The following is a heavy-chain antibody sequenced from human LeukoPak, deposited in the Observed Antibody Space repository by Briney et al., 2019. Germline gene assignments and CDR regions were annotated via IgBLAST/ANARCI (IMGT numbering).Heavy chain of an antibody. CDR1: DGSISNYY. CDR3: ARTVRIYFDY. Sequence: PSETLSLTCTVSDGSISNYYGSWIRQPPGKGLEWIGYIYYSGSTRYNPSLKSRVTISIDTSKNHFSLKLSSVTAADTAVYYCARTVRIYFDYWGQGTPVTVSS. CDR2: IYYSGST. V-gene: IGHV4-59*08. D-gene: IGHD2/OR15-2a*01. J-gene: IGHJ4*02.